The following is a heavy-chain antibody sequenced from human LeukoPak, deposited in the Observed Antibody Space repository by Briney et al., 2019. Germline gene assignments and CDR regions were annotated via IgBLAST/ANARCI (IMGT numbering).Heavy chain of an antibody. CDR2: IYYSGTT. Sequence: ASETLSLTCTVSGGSISSSPYYWGWIRQPPGKGLEWIGSIYYSGTTHYNPSLESRVTISVDTSKNQFSLKLASVTAADTAIYYCAKGAGGFSYYNWFDPWGQGTLVTVSS. D-gene: IGHD5-18*01. V-gene: IGHV4-39*07. J-gene: IGHJ5*02. CDR1: GGSISSSPYY. CDR3: AKGAGGFSYYNWFDP.